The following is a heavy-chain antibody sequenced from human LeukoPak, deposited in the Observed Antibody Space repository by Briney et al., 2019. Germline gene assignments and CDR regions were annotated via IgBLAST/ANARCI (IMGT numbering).Heavy chain of an antibody. CDR2: ISYDGSNK. Sequence: GGSLRLSCAASGFTFSSYAMHWVRQAPGKGLEWVAVISYDGSNKYYADSVKGRFTISRDNSKNTLYLQMNSLRAEDTAVYYCARAPIAVAGWQYYSDYWGQGTLVTVSS. CDR3: ARAPIAVAGWQYYSDY. CDR1: GFTFSSYA. J-gene: IGHJ4*02. V-gene: IGHV3-30-3*01. D-gene: IGHD6-19*01.